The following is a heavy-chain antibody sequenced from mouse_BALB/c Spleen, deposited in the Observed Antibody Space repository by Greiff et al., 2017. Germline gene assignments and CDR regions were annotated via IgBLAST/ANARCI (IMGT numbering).Heavy chain of an antibody. D-gene: IGHD1-1*01. Sequence: QVQLQQSGAELARPGASVKLSCKASGYTFTSYWMQWVKQRPGQGLEWIGAIYPGDGDTRYTQKFKGKATLTADKSSSTAYMQLSSLASEDSAVYYCARSGVITTGGYYFDYWGQGTTLTVSS. CDR3: ARSGVITTGGYYFDY. CDR2: IYPGDGDT. J-gene: IGHJ2*01. V-gene: IGHV1-87*01. CDR1: GYTFTSYW.